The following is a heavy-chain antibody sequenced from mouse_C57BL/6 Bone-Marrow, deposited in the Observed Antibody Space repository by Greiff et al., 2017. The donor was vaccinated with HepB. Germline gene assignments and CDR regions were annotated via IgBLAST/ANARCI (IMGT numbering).Heavy chain of an antibody. CDR2: ISNGGGST. J-gene: IGHJ3*01. D-gene: IGHD1-1*01. V-gene: IGHV5-12*01. CDR1: GFTFSDYY. Sequence: EVQGVESGGGLVQPGGSLKLSCAASGFTFSDYYMYWVRQTPEKRLEWVAYISNGGGSTYYPDTVKGRFTISRDNAKNTLYLQMSRLKSEDTAMYYCARRRGYGSRWVAYWGQGTLVTVSA. CDR3: ARRRGYGSRWVAY.